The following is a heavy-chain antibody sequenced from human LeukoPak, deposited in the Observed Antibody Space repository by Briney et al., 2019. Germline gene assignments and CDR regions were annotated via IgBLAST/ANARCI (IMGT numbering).Heavy chain of an antibody. CDR2: IHHTGST. J-gene: IGHJ2*01. V-gene: IGHV4-39*01. D-gene: IGHD5-24*01. Sequence: PSETLSLTCTVSGGSISSSNYYWSWIRQPPGKGPEWIGSIHHTGSTYNNPSLKSRVTISVDKSNNQFSLMLTSVTAADTAVYYCARRADGQFLNWYFDLWGRGTLIGVSS. CDR1: GGSISSSNYY. CDR3: ARRADGQFLNWYFDL.